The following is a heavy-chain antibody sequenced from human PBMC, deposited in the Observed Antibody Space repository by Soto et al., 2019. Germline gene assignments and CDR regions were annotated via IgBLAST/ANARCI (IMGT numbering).Heavy chain of an antibody. V-gene: IGHV1-3*01. CDR1: GYTFTSYA. CDR3: ARVGPQATYYFDY. CDR2: INAGNGNT. Sequence: GASVKVSCKASGYTFTSYAMHWVRQAPGQRLEWMGWINAGNGNTKYSQKFQGRVTITRDTSASTAYMELSSLRSEDTAVYYCARVGPQATYYFDYWGQGTLVTVSS. J-gene: IGHJ4*02.